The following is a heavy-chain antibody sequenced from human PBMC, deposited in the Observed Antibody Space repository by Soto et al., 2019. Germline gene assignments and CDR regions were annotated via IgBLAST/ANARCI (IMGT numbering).Heavy chain of an antibody. J-gene: IGHJ4*02. CDR2: INHSGST. CDR1: GGSFSGYY. Sequence: TLSLTCAVYGGSFSGYYWSWIRQPPGKGLEGIGEINHSGSTNYNPSLKSRVTISVDTSKNQFSLKLSSVTAADTAVYYCARGFILTGYYPGDWGQGTLVTVSS. V-gene: IGHV4-34*01. CDR3: ARGFILTGYYPGD. D-gene: IGHD3-9*01.